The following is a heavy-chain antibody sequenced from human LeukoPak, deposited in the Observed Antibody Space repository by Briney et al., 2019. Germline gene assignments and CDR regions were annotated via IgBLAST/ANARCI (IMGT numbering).Heavy chain of an antibody. CDR2: IYYSGST. J-gene: IGHJ4*02. CDR3: AGEYYGLGSYSDY. D-gene: IGHD3-10*01. CDR1: GGSISSSSYY. V-gene: IGHV4-39*01. Sequence: PSETLSLTCTVSGGSISSSSYYWGWIRQPPGKGLEWIGSIYYSGSTYYNPSLKSRVTISVDTSKNQLSLKLSSVTAADTAVYYCAGEYYGLGSYSDYWGQGTLVTVSS.